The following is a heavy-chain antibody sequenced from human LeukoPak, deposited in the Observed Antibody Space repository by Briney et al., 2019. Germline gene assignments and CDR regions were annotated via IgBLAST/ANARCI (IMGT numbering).Heavy chain of an antibody. D-gene: IGHD3-10*01. CDR1: GFTFSSYW. J-gene: IGHJ4*02. V-gene: IGHV3-7*01. CDR3: AKGGAPFAESAY. Sequence: PGGSLRLSCAASGFTFSSYWMSWGRQAPGKGLEWVANIKEDGSQEYYVDSVRGRFTISRDNARNSVYLQMNSLRAEDTAVYYCAKGGAPFAESAYWGQGTLVTVSS. CDR2: IKEDGSQE.